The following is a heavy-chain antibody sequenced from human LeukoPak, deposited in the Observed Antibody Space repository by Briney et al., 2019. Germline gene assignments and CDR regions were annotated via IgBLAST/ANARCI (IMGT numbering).Heavy chain of an antibody. CDR2: INPNSGGT. Sequence: ASVKVSCKASGYTFTGYYMHWVRQAPGQGLEWMGWINPNSGGTNYAQKFQGRVTMTRDTSISTAYMELSRLRSDDTAVYYCAKGYYYDSFNWFDPWGQGTLVTVSS. V-gene: IGHV1-2*02. D-gene: IGHD3-22*01. CDR1: GYTFTGYY. J-gene: IGHJ5*02. CDR3: AKGYYYDSFNWFDP.